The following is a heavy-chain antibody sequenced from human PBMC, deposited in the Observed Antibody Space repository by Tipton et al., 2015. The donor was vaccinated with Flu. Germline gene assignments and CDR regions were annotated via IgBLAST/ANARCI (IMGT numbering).Heavy chain of an antibody. CDR3: ARAGGAGALYTFDY. CDR2: IYLSGSS. V-gene: IGHV4-38-2*02. Sequence: TLSLTCTVSGYSIRSDYYSGWIRQPPGEGLEWIAIIYLSGSSYYTPSLNSRVTISVDTSKNQFSLELRSVTAADTAVYYGARAGGAGALYTFDYWDQGTLVTVSS. CDR1: GYSIRSDYY. D-gene: IGHD1-26*01. J-gene: IGHJ4*02.